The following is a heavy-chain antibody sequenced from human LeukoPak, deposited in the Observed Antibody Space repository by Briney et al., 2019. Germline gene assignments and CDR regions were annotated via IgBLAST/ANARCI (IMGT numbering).Heavy chain of an antibody. CDR2: IYTSGST. J-gene: IGHJ2*01. CDR3: ARARYFDL. CDR1: GDSISSSSYY. Sequence: SETLSLTCTVSGDSISSSSYYWGWIRQPPGKGLEWIGRIYTSGSTNYNPSLKSRVTMSVDTSKNQFSLKLSSVTAADTAVYYCARARYFDLWGRGTLVTVSS. V-gene: IGHV4-39*07.